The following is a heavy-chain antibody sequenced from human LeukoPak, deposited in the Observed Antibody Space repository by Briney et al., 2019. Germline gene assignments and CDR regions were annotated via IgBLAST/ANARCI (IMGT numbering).Heavy chain of an antibody. CDR2: INWNGGST. D-gene: IGHD2-21*02. J-gene: IGHJ4*02. V-gene: IGHV3-20*04. Sequence: AGGSLRLSCAASGFTFDDYGMSWVRQAPGKGLEWVSGINWNGGSTVYADSVKGRFTISRDNAKNSLYLQMNSLRAEDTALYYCASDPLAYCGGDCYSDYWGQGTLVTVSS. CDR1: GFTFDDYG. CDR3: ASDPLAYCGGDCYSDY.